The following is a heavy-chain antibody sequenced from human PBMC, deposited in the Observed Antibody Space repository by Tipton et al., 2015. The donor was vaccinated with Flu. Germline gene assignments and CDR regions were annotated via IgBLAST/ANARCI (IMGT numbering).Heavy chain of an antibody. CDR3: ARDRAYQLLYYYYGMDV. CDR2: ISAYNGNT. CDR1: GYTFTSYG. J-gene: IGHJ6*02. D-gene: IGHD2-2*01. Sequence: QLVQSGAEVKKPGASVKVSCKASGYTFTSYGISWVRQAPGQGLEWMGWISAYNGNTNYAQKLQGRVTMTTDTSTSTAYMELRSLRSDDPAVYYCARDRAYQLLYYYYGMDVWGQGTTVTVSS. V-gene: IGHV1-18*01.